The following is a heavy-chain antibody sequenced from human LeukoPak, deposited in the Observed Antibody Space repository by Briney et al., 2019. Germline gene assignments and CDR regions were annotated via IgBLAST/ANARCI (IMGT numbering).Heavy chain of an antibody. V-gene: IGHV3-21*01. CDR1: GFTFSSYH. CDR2: ITSTSSYI. Sequence: GGSLRLSCAASGFTFSSYHMNWVRQAPGKGLEWVSTITSTSSYIYYADSVKGRFTVSRDNAENSLYLQMNSLRTEDTAVYYCARDTPASGWLYYWGQGTLVTVSS. CDR3: ARDTPASGWLYY. J-gene: IGHJ4*02. D-gene: IGHD6-19*01.